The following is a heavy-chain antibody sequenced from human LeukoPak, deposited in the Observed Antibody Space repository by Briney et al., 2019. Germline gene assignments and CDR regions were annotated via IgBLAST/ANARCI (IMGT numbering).Heavy chain of an antibody. J-gene: IGHJ4*02. Sequence: SVKVSCKASGGTFSSYAISWVRQSPGQGLEWMGGIIPIFGTANYAQKFQGRVTITADESTSTAYMELSSLRSEDTAVYYCARVHEGNYYDSSGYSLDYWGQGTLVTVSS. V-gene: IGHV1-69*13. CDR2: IIPIFGTA. D-gene: IGHD3-22*01. CDR1: GGTFSSYA. CDR3: ARVHEGNYYDSSGYSLDY.